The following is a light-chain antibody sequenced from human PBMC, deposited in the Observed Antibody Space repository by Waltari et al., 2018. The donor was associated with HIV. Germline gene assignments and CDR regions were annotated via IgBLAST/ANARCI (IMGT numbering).Light chain of an antibody. Sequence: QSVLTQPLSASGTPGQTVPISCSGSSSHIGDFSVSWYQHLPGAAPKLLIYANNQRPSGVPDRFSGSRSGTSASLAISGLRSEDEAVYSCAVWDDSLRGGVFGGGTKLTVL. CDR1: SSHIGDFS. CDR3: AVWDDSLRGGV. CDR2: ANN. V-gene: IGLV1-47*01. J-gene: IGLJ3*02.